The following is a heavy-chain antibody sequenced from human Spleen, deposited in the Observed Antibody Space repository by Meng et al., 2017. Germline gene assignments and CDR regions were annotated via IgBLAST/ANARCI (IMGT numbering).Heavy chain of an antibody. CDR1: GFTFSRYN. Sequence: GGSLRLSCAASGFTFSRYNMNWVRQAPGKGLEWVSSISRTSSSKYYADSVKGRFTISRDNAKNSLYLQVNSLRAEDTAVYYCARCREDFFGSSCYFNYWGQGTQVTVSS. CDR3: ARCREDFFGSSCYFNY. J-gene: IGHJ4*02. CDR2: ISRTSSSK. V-gene: IGHV3-21*01. D-gene: IGHD3-3*01.